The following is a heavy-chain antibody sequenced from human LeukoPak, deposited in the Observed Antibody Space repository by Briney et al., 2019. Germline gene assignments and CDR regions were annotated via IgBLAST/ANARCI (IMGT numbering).Heavy chain of an antibody. J-gene: IGHJ4*02. CDR3: ARGTYWGPGGDYYFDY. D-gene: IGHD7-27*01. Sequence: GASVKVSCTASGYTFTGNYMHWVRQAPGQGPEWMGWINPNSGGTNYAQMFQGRVTMTRDTSISTAYMELSRLRSDDTAVYYCARGTYWGPGGDYYFDYWGQGTLVTVSS. V-gene: IGHV1-2*02. CDR1: GYTFTGNY. CDR2: INPNSGGT.